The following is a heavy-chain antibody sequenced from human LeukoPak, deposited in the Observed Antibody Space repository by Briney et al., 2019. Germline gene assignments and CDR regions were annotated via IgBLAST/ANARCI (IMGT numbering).Heavy chain of an antibody. J-gene: IGHJ3*02. CDR3: ARVETYYYDSSGYPKDGAFDI. D-gene: IGHD3-22*01. CDR2: IYHSGST. V-gene: IGHV4-30-2*01. CDR1: GGSISSGGYY. Sequence: SETLSLTCTVSGGSISSGGYYWSWIRQPPGKGLEWIGYIYHSGSTYYNPSLKSRVTISVDRSKNQFSLKLSSVTAADTAVYYCARVETYYYDSSGYPKDGAFDIWGQGTMVTVSS.